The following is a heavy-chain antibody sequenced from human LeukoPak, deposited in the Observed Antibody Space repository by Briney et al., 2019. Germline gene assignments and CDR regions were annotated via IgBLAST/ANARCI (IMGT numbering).Heavy chain of an antibody. V-gene: IGHV3-33*01. Sequence: QTGGSLRLSCAASGFTFSNYGFHWVRQAPGKGLDWVAVVWFDGTHDYYGDSVKGRFTISRDNSKSTLFLQMNSLTTEDTAVYYCARDPDLYGDSFFDLWGQGSLVTVSS. CDR1: GFTFSNYG. CDR3: ARDPDLYGDSFFDL. CDR2: VWFDGTHD. J-gene: IGHJ4*02. D-gene: IGHD4-17*01.